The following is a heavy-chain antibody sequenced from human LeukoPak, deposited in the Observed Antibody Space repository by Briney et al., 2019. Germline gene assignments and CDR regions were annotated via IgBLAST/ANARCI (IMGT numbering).Heavy chain of an antibody. CDR2: ISYDGSNK. D-gene: IGHD2-15*01. CDR1: GFTFSSYA. Sequence: GGSLRLSCAASGFTFSSYAMHWVRQAPGKGLEWVAVISYDGSNKYYADSVKGRFTISRDNSKNTLYLQMNSLRAEDTAVYYCARDRFGGRSYYYYGMDVWGQGTTVTVSS. CDR3: ARDRFGGRSYYYYGMDV. V-gene: IGHV3-30-3*01. J-gene: IGHJ6*02.